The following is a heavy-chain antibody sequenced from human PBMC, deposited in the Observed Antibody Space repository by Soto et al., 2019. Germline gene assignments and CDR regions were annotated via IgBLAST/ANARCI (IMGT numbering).Heavy chain of an antibody. J-gene: IGHJ6*02. D-gene: IGHD2-2*02. CDR1: GGTFSSYA. CDR3: ARVDCSPSNCYNLYYGRDV. Sequence: QVQLVQSGAEVKKPGSSVKVSCKASGGTFSSYAISWVRQAPGQGLEWMGGIIPIFGTANYAQKFQGRVTITADESTSTAYMELSSLRSEDTAVYYCARVDCSPSNCYNLYYGRDVWGQGTSVTVSS. CDR2: IIPIFGTA. V-gene: IGHV1-69*01.